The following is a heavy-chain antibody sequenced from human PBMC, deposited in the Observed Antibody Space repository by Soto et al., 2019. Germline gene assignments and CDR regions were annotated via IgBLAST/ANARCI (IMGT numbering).Heavy chain of an antibody. V-gene: IGHV3-15*07. D-gene: IGHD3-3*01. CDR3: TTGTDNAVRFLEWLLYGMDV. CDR1: GFTFSNAW. CDR2: IKSKTDGGTT. Sequence: GGSLRLSCAASGFTFSNAWMNWVRQAPGKGLEWVGRIKSKTDGGTTDYAAPVKGRFTISRDDSKNTLYLQMNSLKTEDTAVYYCTTGTDNAVRFLEWLLYGMDVWGQGTTVTVSS. J-gene: IGHJ6*02.